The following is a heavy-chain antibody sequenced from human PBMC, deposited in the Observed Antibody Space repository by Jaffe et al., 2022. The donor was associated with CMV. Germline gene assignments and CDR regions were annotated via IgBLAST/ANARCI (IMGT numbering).Heavy chain of an antibody. J-gene: IGHJ4*02. CDR2: IYYSGST. V-gene: IGHV4-39*01. D-gene: IGHD1-1*01. CDR1: GGSISSSSYY. Sequence: QLQLQESGPGLVKPSETLSLTCTVSGGSISSSSYYWGWIRQPPGKGLEWIGSIYYSGSTYYNPSLKSRVTISVDTSKNQFSLKLSSVTAADTAVYYCARTAVFAGTFDYWGQGTLVTVSS. CDR3: ARTAVFAGTFDY.